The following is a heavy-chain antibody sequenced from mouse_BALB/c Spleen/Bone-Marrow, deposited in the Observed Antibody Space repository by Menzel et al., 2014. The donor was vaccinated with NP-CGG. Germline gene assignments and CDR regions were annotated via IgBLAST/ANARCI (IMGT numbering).Heavy chain of an antibody. J-gene: IGHJ2*01. D-gene: IGHD2-4*01. CDR2: INSNGGST. CDR1: GFTFSSYG. CDR3: ARDYDYDY. V-gene: IGHV5-6-3*01. Sequence: EVMLVESGGGLVQPGGSLKLSCAASGFTFSSYGMSWVRQTPDKRLGLVATINSNGGSTYYPDSVKGRFTISRDNAKNTLYLQMSSLKSEDTAMYYCARDYDYDYWGQGTTLTVSS.